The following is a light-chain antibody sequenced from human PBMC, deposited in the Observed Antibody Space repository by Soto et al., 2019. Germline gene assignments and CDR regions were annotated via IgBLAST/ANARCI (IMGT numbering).Light chain of an antibody. CDR3: QQRSNWPPFT. CDR2: DAS. Sequence: EIVLTQSPGTLSLSPGERATLSCKASQSVGSYLAWYQQKPGQPPRLFIYDASNRATGVPARFSGSGSGTDFTLTISSLEPEDFAVYYCQQRSNWPPFTFGQGTKLEIK. J-gene: IGKJ2*01. CDR1: QSVGSY. V-gene: IGKV3-11*01.